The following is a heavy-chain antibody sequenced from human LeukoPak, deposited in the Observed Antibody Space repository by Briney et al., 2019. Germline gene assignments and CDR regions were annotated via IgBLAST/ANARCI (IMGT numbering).Heavy chain of an antibody. V-gene: IGHV1-2*02. Sequence: ASVKVSCKASGYTFTGYYMHWVRQAPGQGLEWMGWINPNSGGTNYAQKFQGRVTMTRDTSISTAYMELSSLRSEDTAVYYCASGPYYYGSGSSQYGMDVWGQGTTVTVSS. CDR2: INPNSGGT. D-gene: IGHD3-10*01. CDR1: GYTFTGYY. J-gene: IGHJ6*02. CDR3: ASGPYYYGSGSSQYGMDV.